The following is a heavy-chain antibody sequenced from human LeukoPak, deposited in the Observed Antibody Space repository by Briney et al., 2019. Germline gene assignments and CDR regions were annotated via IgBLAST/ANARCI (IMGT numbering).Heavy chain of an antibody. Sequence: PSETLSLTCTVSGNSFGDYYWSWIRQPAGKGLEWIGRIYTSGSTNYNPSLKSRVTISVDTSKNQFSLKLSSVTAADTAVYYCARGIVVVAQLGFYFYYMDVWGKGTTVTISS. CDR2: IYTSGST. J-gene: IGHJ6*03. CDR1: GNSFGDYY. CDR3: ARGIVVVAQLGFYFYYMDV. D-gene: IGHD2-15*01. V-gene: IGHV4-4*07.